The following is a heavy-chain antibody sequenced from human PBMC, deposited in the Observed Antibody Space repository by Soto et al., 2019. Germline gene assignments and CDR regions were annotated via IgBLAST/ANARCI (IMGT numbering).Heavy chain of an antibody. Sequence: GGSLRLSCAASGFTFNTYNMNWVRQAPGKGLEWVSYISDSSSTIHYADSVKGRFTISRVNAKNSLYLQMNSLRAEDTSVYYCAREGTYCSGGSCYPHFDYWGQGT. D-gene: IGHD2-15*01. V-gene: IGHV3-48*01. J-gene: IGHJ4*02. CDR1: GFTFNTYN. CDR3: AREGTYCSGGSCYPHFDY. CDR2: ISDSSSTI.